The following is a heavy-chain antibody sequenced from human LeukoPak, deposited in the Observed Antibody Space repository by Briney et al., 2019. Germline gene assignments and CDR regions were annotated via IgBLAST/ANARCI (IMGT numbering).Heavy chain of an antibody. CDR3: AASRSRRELTPY. Sequence: TSVKVCSKASGFTLTSSAVQWVRQARGQRLEWIGWIVVGSGNTNYAQKFQERVTITRDMSTSTAYMELSSLRSEDTAVYYCAASRSRRELTPYWGQGTLVTVSS. J-gene: IGHJ4*02. D-gene: IGHD1-26*01. CDR2: IVVGSGNT. V-gene: IGHV1-58*01. CDR1: GFTLTSSA.